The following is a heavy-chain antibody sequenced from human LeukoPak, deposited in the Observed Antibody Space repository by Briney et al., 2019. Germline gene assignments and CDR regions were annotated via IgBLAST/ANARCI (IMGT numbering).Heavy chain of an antibody. V-gene: IGHV3-7*01. D-gene: IGHD6-19*01. J-gene: IGHJ4*02. Sequence: GGSLRLSCAASGFTFSSYWMSWVRQAPGEGLEWVANMKKDGSEKSYVDFVKGRFTISRDNAKNSLYLQMNSLRAEDTALYYCARVRGYSSSFDYWGQGTLVTVSS. CDR3: ARVRGYSSSFDY. CDR2: MKKDGSEK. CDR1: GFTFSSYW.